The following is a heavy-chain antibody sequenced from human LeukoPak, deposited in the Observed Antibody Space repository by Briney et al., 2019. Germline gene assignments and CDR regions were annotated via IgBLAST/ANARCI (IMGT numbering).Heavy chain of an antibody. CDR1: GFSLRNARMG. V-gene: IGHV2-26*01. Sequence: SGPTLLNPTATLTLTCTVSGFSLRNARMGVSWIRQPPGKALEWLSHIFSNDEKSYSTSLKSRLTISKDTSKSQVVLTMTNMDPVDTATYYCARGYYDFWSGRRNFDYWGQGTLVTVSS. J-gene: IGHJ4*02. CDR3: ARGYYDFWSGRRNFDY. D-gene: IGHD3-3*01. CDR2: IFSNDEK.